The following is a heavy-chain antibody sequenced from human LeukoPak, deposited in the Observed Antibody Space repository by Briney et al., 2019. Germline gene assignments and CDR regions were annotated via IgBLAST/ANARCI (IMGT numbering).Heavy chain of an antibody. CDR1: GGSISSSSYY. D-gene: IGHD5-12*01. J-gene: IGHJ4*02. V-gene: IGHV4-39*07. CDR2: IYYSGST. Sequence: PSETLSLTCTVSGGSISSSSYYWGWIRQPPGKGLEWIGSIYYSGSTYYNPSLKSRVTISVDTSKNQFSLKLSSVTAADTAVYYCARLGGYVSYFDYWGQGTLVTVSS. CDR3: ARLGGYVSYFDY.